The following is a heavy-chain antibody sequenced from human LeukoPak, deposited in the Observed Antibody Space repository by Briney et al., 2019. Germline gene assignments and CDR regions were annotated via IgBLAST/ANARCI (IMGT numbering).Heavy chain of an antibody. J-gene: IGHJ5*02. CDR1: GYTFTTYD. D-gene: IGHD2-2*01. CDR3: ARGLHCSKANCRRGEWFDP. Sequence: GASVKVSCKASGYTFTTYDINWVRQATGQGLEWMGWMNPNSGNTGYTQKFQGRVTMTRNTSISTAYMELSSLRSEDTAMYYCARGLHCSKANCRRGEWFDPWGQGTLVTVSS. V-gene: IGHV1-8*01. CDR2: MNPNSGNT.